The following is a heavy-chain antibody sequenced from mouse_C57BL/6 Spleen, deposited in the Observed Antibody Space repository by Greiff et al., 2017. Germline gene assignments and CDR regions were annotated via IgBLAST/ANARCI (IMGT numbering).Heavy chain of an antibody. CDR2: IDPEDGET. D-gene: IGHD3-2*01. Sequence: VQLQQSGAELVKPGASVKLSCTASGFNIKDYYMHWVKQRTEQGLGWIGRIDPEDGETKYAPKFQGKATITADTSSNTAYLQLSSLTSEDTAVYYCARALDSSDAYWGQGTLVTVSA. J-gene: IGHJ3*01. V-gene: IGHV14-2*01. CDR1: GFNIKDYY. CDR3: ARALDSSDAY.